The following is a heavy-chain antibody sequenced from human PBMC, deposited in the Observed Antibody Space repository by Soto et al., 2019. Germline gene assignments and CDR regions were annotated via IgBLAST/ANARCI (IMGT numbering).Heavy chain of an antibody. V-gene: IGHV3-30*03. CDR3: AIAGQWLETLPHFDY. Sequence: QVQLVESGGGVVQPGRSLRLSCAASGFTFSSYGMHWVRQAPGKGLEWVAVISYDGSNKYYADSVKGRFTISRDNSKNTLYLQMNSLRAEDTAVYYCAIAGQWLETLPHFDYWGQGTLVTVSS. CDR2: ISYDGSNK. D-gene: IGHD6-19*01. CDR1: GFTFSSYG. J-gene: IGHJ4*02.